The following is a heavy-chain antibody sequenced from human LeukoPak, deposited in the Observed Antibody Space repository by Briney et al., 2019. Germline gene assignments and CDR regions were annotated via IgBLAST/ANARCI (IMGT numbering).Heavy chain of an antibody. CDR3: ARGYSSSSGRPDY. CDR1: GGSISSYH. Sequence: SETLSLTCTVSGGSISSYHWSWIRQPPGKGLEWIGYIYNSGATNYNPSLKSRVIISIDMSKKQFSLKLASVTAADAAVYYCARGYSSSSGRPDYWGQGALVTVSS. J-gene: IGHJ4*02. V-gene: IGHV4-4*08. D-gene: IGHD6-6*01. CDR2: IYNSGAT.